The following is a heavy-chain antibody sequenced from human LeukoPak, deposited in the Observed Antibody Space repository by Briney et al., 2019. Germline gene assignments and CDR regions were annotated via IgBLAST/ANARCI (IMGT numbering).Heavy chain of an antibody. CDR3: ARDGSGTSLFDP. J-gene: IGHJ5*02. CDR2: MNQDGSEK. Sequence: GGSLRLSCAASGFTFSNYWMSWVRQAPGKGLEWVANMNQDGSEKYYVDSVKGRFTISRDNAKNSLYLQMNSLRAEDTAVYYCARDGSGTSLFDPWGQGTLVTVSS. D-gene: IGHD3-10*01. V-gene: IGHV3-7*01. CDR1: GFTFSNYW.